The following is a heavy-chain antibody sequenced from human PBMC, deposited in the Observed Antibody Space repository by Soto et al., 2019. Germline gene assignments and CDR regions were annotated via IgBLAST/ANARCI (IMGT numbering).Heavy chain of an antibody. D-gene: IGHD3-22*01. CDR2: ISGSGGST. Sequence: PGGSLRLSCAASGFTFSSYAMSWVRQAPGKGLEWVSAISGSGGSTYYADSVKGRFTISRDNSKNTLYLQMNSLRAEDTAVYYCAKRDPIAYYYDSSGFLAPFDPWGQGTLVTVSS. J-gene: IGHJ5*02. CDR3: AKRDPIAYYYDSSGFLAPFDP. V-gene: IGHV3-23*01. CDR1: GFTFSSYA.